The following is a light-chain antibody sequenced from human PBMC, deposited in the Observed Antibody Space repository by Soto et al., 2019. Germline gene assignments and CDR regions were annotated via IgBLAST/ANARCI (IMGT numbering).Light chain of an antibody. CDR1: SGSIASNY. CDR2: ADN. Sequence: NFMLTQPHSVSASPGKTVTISCAGSSGSIASNYVQWYQQRPGSAPTTVIYADNQRPSGVPDRFSGSIDSSSNSASLTISGLRTEDEADYYCQSYYSTNVVFGGGTKVTVL. V-gene: IGLV6-57*02. J-gene: IGLJ2*01. CDR3: QSYYSTNVV.